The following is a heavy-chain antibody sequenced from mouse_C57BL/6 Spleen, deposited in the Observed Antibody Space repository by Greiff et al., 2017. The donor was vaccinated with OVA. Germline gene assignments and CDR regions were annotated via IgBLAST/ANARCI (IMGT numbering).Heavy chain of an antibody. D-gene: IGHD2-2*01. CDR2: IDPSDSET. CDR3: ARRGGYDGGFAY. CDR1: GYTFTSYW. V-gene: IGHV1-52*01. Sequence: QVQLQQPRAELVRPGSSVKLSCKASGYTFTSYWMHWVKQRPIQGLEWIGNIDPSDSETHYNQKFKDKATLTVDKSSSTAYMQLSSLTSEDSAVYYCARRGGYDGGFAYWGQGTLVTVSA. J-gene: IGHJ3*01.